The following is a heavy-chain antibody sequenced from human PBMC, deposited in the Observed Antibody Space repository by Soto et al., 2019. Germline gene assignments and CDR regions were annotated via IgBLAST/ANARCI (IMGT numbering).Heavy chain of an antibody. D-gene: IGHD3-9*01. CDR1: GGSISSSSYY. J-gene: IGHJ4*02. Sequence: QLQLQESGPGLVKPSETLSLTCTVSGGSISSSSYYWGWIRQPPGKGLEWIGSIYYSGSTYYNPSLKSRVTISVDTSKNQFSLKLSSVTAADTAVYYCARQPQDILPGDRCFDYWGQGTLVTVSS. CDR3: ARQPQDILPGDRCFDY. V-gene: IGHV4-39*01. CDR2: IYYSGST.